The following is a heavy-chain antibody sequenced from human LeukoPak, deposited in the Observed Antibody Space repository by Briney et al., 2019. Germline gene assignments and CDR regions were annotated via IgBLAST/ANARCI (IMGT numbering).Heavy chain of an antibody. V-gene: IGHV1-69*13. CDR1: GGTFSSYA. CDR3: AREYCSGGSCYGDDAFDI. D-gene: IGHD2-15*01. CDR2: IIPIFGTA. Sequence: SVKVSCKASGGTFSSYAISWVRQAPGQGLEWMGGIIPIFGTANYAQKFQGRVTITADESTSTAYMELSRPRSEDTAGYYCAREYCSGGSCYGDDAFDIWGQGTMVPVSS. J-gene: IGHJ3*02.